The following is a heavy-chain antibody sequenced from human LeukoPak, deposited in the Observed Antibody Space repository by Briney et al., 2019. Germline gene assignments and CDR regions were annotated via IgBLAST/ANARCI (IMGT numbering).Heavy chain of an antibody. V-gene: IGHV1-18*01. J-gene: IGHJ3*02. Sequence: ASVKVSCKASGYTFTSYGISWVRQAPGQGLEWTGWISAYNGNTNYAQKLQGKVTRTTDRPTSTDYMELRSVRSDDTAVYYCARPSYYDFWSGYSAFDIWGQGTMVTVSS. D-gene: IGHD3-3*01. CDR3: ARPSYYDFWSGYSAFDI. CDR1: GYTFTSYG. CDR2: ISAYNGNT.